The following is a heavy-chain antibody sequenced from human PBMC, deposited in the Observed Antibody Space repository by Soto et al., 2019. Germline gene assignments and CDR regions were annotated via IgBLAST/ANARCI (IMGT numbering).Heavy chain of an antibody. Sequence: EVPLLESGGGLVQPGGSLRISCAASGFTFSNYVMSWVRQAPGKGLEWVSSISNSGGGTYSADSVRGRFTISRDNSKNTLYLQMNSLRAEDTAVYYCAKEDVGGYYYSGLWGRGTLVTVSS. CDR3: AKEDVGGYYYSGL. D-gene: IGHD1-26*01. V-gene: IGHV3-23*01. CDR1: GFTFSNYV. J-gene: IGHJ4*02. CDR2: ISNSGGGT.